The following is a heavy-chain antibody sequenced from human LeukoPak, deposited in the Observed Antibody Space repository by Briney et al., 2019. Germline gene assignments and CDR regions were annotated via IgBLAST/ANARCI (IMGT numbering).Heavy chain of an antibody. Sequence: SETLSLTCTVSGASINNNFWTWIRQPPGKGLEWLGYIYSSGSANYNPSLKSRVIISGDKSKNHLSLNLTSVTAADTAVYFCARHRDYYDTWGHGTLVTVSS. CDR2: IYSSGSA. CDR1: GASINNNF. V-gene: IGHV4-59*08. J-gene: IGHJ4*01. D-gene: IGHD3-22*01. CDR3: ARHRDYYDT.